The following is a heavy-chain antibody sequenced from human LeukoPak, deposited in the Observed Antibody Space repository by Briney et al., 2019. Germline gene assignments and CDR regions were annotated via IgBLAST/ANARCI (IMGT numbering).Heavy chain of an antibody. CDR3: TTDLIVVVPTFDY. Sequence: GGSLRLSCAASGFTFSDAWMSWVRQAPGKGLEWVGRIKSKTDGGTTDYAAPVKGRFTISRDDSKNTLYLQMNSLKTEDTAVYYCTTDLIVVVPTFDYWGQGTLVTVSS. J-gene: IGHJ4*02. D-gene: IGHD2-2*01. CDR2: IKSKTDGGTT. CDR1: GFTFSDAW. V-gene: IGHV3-15*01.